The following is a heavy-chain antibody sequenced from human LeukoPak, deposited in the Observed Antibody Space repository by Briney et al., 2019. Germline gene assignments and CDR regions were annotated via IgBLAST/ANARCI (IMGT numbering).Heavy chain of an antibody. Sequence: ASVKVSCKASGYTFTGYYMHWVRQAPGQGLEWMGWISAYNGNTNYAQKLQGRVTMTTDTSTSTAYMELRSLRSDDTAVYYCARTRRYCSSTSCQGVYYYYMDVWGKGTTVTVSS. J-gene: IGHJ6*03. CDR3: ARTRRYCSSTSCQGVYYYYMDV. CDR1: GYTFTGYY. D-gene: IGHD2-2*01. CDR2: ISAYNGNT. V-gene: IGHV1-18*04.